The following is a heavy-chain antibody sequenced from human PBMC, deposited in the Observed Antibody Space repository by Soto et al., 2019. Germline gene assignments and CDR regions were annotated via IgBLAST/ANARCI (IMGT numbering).Heavy chain of an antibody. CDR2: IYFSGST. V-gene: IGHV4-59*06. CDR1: GGSISSNY. CDR3: ARSPHIQLWSYPSDY. D-gene: IGHD5-18*01. Sequence: PSETLSLTCTVSGGSISSNYWSWIRQHPGKGLEWIGYIYFSGSTYYNPSLKSRVTISVDTSKNQFSLKLSSVTAADTAVYYCARSPHIQLWSYPSDYWGQGTLVTVSS. J-gene: IGHJ4*02.